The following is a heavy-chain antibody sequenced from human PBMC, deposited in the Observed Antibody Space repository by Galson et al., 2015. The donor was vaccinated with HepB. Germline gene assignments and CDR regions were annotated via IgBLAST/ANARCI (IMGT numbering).Heavy chain of an antibody. CDR2: IDPSDSYT. Sequence: QSGAEVKKPGESLRISCKGSGYSFTSYWISWVRQMPGKGLEWMGRIDPSDSYTNYSPSFQGHVTISADKSISTAYLQWSSLKASDTAMYYCATSPGDWLTNTPEDYYGMDVWGQGTTVTVSS. CDR1: GYSFTSYW. J-gene: IGHJ6*02. D-gene: IGHD3-9*01. CDR3: ATSPGDWLTNTPEDYYGMDV. V-gene: IGHV5-10-1*01.